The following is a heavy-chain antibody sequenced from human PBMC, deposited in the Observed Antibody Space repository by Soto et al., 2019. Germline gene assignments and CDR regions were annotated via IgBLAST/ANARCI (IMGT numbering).Heavy chain of an antibody. Sequence: QITLKESGPTLVKPTQTLTLTCTFSGFSLRTRGVGVGWIRQPPGEALEWLALIYWDDDKRYSPSLKSRLTVTKDASKNQVVLTMTNMDPVDTATYYCAHKLMGEVAGDFWGQGTLVTVSS. D-gene: IGHD6-19*01. J-gene: IGHJ4*02. CDR2: IYWDDDK. V-gene: IGHV2-5*02. CDR3: AHKLMGEVAGDF. CDR1: GFSLRTRGVG.